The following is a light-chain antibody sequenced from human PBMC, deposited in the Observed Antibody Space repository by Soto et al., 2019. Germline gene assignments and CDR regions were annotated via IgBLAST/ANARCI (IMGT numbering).Light chain of an antibody. V-gene: IGKV3-20*01. J-gene: IGKJ4*01. CDR3: QQYGNSPT. CDR2: GAS. CDR1: QSVSSSY. Sequence: EIVLTQSPGTLSLSPGERATLSCRASQSVSSSYLAWYQQKPGQAPRLLIYGASSRATGIPDRFSGSGSGTDFTLTIARLEPEDFAVYYCQQYGNSPTFGGGTKVDNK.